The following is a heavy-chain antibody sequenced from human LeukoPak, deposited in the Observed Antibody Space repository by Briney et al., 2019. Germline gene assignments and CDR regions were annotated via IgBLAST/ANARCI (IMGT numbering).Heavy chain of an antibody. CDR1: GGSISSGGYY. V-gene: IGHV4-31*03. CDR3: ARGTTVTDYFDY. D-gene: IGHD4-17*01. Sequence: SETLSLTCTVSGGSISSGGYYWSWIRQHPGKGLEWIGYIYYSGSTYYNPSLKSRVTISVDTSKNQFSLKLSSVTAADTAVYYWARGTTVTDYFDYWGQGTPVTVPS. J-gene: IGHJ4*01. CDR2: IYYSGST.